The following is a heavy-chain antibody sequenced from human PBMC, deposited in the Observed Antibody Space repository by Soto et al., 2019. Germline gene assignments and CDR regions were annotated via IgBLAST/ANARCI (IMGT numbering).Heavy chain of an antibody. CDR3: AKDLGVYSSTWHYFDY. D-gene: IGHD6-13*01. V-gene: IGHV3-72*01. J-gene: IGHJ4*02. CDR2: IRNKGNSYTT. Sequence: EVLLVESGGGLVQPGGSLRLSCAASGFTFSDHYMDWVRQAPGKGLEWIGRIRNKGNSYTTEYAASVKGRFTISRDDSQNSLYLQMNSLKTEDTAVYYCAKDLGVYSSTWHYFDYWGQGTLVTVSS. CDR1: GFTFSDHY.